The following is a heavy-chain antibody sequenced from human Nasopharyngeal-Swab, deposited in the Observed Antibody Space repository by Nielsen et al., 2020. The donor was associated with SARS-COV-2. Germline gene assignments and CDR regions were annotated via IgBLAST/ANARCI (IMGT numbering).Heavy chain of an antibody. D-gene: IGHD6-19*01. J-gene: IGHJ4*02. CDR1: GFSFDDYA. Sequence: SLKISCAASGFSFDDYAMHWVRQAPGKGLEWVSGISWNSGRIGYADSVKGRFTISRDNAKNSLFLHMNSLRAEDTALYYCAKDLGIAVAGTGQDFWGQGTLVTVSS. CDR2: ISWNSGRI. CDR3: AKDLGIAVAGTGQDF. V-gene: IGHV3-9*01.